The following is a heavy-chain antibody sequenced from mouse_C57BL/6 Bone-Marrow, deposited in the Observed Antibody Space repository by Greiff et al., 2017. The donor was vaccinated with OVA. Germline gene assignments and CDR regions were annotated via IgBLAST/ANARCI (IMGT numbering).Heavy chain of an antibody. D-gene: IGHD1-1*01. J-gene: IGHJ3*01. CDR2: ISSGGDYI. CDR1: GFTFSSYA. CDR3: TRDIYAPFAY. Sequence: DVHLVESGEGLVKPGGSLKLSCAASGFTFSSYAMSWVRQTPEKRLEWVAYISSGGDYIYYADTVKGRFTISRDNARNTLYLQMSSLKSEDTAMYYCTRDIYAPFAYWGQGTLVTVSA. V-gene: IGHV5-9-1*02.